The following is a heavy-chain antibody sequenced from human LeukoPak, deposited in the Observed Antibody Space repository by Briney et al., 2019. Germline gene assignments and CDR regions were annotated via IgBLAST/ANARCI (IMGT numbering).Heavy chain of an antibody. CDR1: GFTFDDYA. J-gene: IGHJ4*02. CDR3: AKDIRSSSWYFDY. D-gene: IGHD6-13*01. V-gene: IGHV3-9*01. CDR2: ISWNSGNI. Sequence: GRSLRLSCAASGFTFDDYAMHWARKAPGKGLEWVSGISWNSGNIGYADSVKGRFTISRDNAKNSLYLQMNSLRAEDTASYYCAKDIRSSSWYFDYWGQGTLVTVSS.